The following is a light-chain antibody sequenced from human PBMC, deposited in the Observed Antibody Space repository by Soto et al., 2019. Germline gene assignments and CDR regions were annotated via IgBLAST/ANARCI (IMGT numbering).Light chain of an antibody. J-gene: IGKJ3*01. CDR3: QHYDNSPPSVT. CDR1: QSLTNSF. Sequence: EIVLTQSPGTLSLSPGERATLSCRASQSLTNSFIAWYQQKPGQAPRLLIYDTSSRATGIPDRFSGSGSATDFTLTISRLEPEDFAVYYCQHYDNSPPSVTFGPGTKVDIK. V-gene: IGKV3-20*01. CDR2: DTS.